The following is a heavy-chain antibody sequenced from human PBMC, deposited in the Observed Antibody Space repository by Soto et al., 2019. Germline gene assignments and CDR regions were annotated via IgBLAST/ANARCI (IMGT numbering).Heavy chain of an antibody. CDR1: GGTFSSYA. V-gene: IGHV1-69*01. J-gene: IGHJ3*02. CDR3: ARLRSSGATGAFDI. Sequence: QVQLVQSGAEVKKPGSSVKVSCKASGGTFSSYAISWVRQAPGQGLEWMGGIIPIFGTANYAQKFQGRVTITADESTSTAYMDVSILRSEDTAVYYCARLRSSGATGAFDIWGQGTMVTVSS. CDR2: IIPIFGTA. D-gene: IGHD6-19*01.